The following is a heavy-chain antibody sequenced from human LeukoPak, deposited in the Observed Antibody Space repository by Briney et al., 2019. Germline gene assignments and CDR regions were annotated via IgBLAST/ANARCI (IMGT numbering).Heavy chain of an antibody. CDR1: GFIFSNYG. CDR3: ARGGYSSTLYGRYQH. CDR2: IRGNSGTT. Sequence: GGSLRLSCAASGFIFSNYGMSWVRQAPGKGLEWVSAIRGNSGTTYYADSVKGRFSIFRDNYKNMLYLQMNSLRVEDTAVYYCARGGYSSTLYGRYQHWGQGTLVTVSP. D-gene: IGHD6-13*01. J-gene: IGHJ1*01. V-gene: IGHV3-23*01.